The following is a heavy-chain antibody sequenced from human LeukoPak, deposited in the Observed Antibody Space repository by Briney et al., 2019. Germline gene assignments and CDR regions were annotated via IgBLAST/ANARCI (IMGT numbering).Heavy chain of an antibody. Sequence: HTGGSLRLSCAASGFTFSSYSMNWVRQAPGKGLEWVSYISSSSSTIYYADSVKGRFTISRDNAKNSLYLQMNSLRAEDTAVYYCARGGTNWGSSWYFDLWGRGTLVTVSS. CDR1: GFTFSSYS. CDR2: ISSSSSTI. D-gene: IGHD7-27*01. V-gene: IGHV3-48*01. J-gene: IGHJ2*01. CDR3: ARGGTNWGSSWYFDL.